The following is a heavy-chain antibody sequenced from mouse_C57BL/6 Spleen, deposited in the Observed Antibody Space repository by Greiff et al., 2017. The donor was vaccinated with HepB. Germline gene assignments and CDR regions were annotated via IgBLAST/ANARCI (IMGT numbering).Heavy chain of an antibody. CDR1: GYTFTGYC. V-gene: IGHV1-9*01. CDR2: IVPGSGST. CDR3: ATSGGSRRRDY. Sequence: VKVVESGAELMKPGASVKLSCAATGYTFTGYCIEWVKQRPGHGLEWVGEIVPGSGSTNYNEKFKGKATVTAETSSNTAYMQLSHLTTEDSAISYCATSGGSRRRDYWGQGTTLTVSS. J-gene: IGHJ2*01. D-gene: IGHD3-2*02.